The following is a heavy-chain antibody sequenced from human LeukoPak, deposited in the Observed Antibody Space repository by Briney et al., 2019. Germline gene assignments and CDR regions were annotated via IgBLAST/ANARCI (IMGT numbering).Heavy chain of an antibody. CDR3: AKRNAENYDSSGYPLYYFDY. J-gene: IGHJ4*01. Sequence: SETLSLTCTVSGGSISSYYWSWIRQPPGKGLEWIGYICYSGSTNYHPSLKSRVAISVDTSKNQFSLTLSSVTAADTAVYYCAKRNAENYDSSGYPLYYFDYWGQGIMVTVSS. CDR2: ICYSGST. D-gene: IGHD3-22*01. CDR1: GGSISSYY. V-gene: IGHV4-59*08.